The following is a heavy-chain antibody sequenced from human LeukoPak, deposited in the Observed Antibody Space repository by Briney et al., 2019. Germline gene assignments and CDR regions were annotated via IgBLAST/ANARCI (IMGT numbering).Heavy chain of an antibody. V-gene: IGHV4-59*08. CDR3: ARQELMVYVFDY. D-gene: IGHD2-8*01. J-gene: IGHJ4*02. Sequence: SETLSLTCTVSGGSISSYYWSWIRQPPGKGLEWIGYIYCSGSTNYNPSLKSRVTISVDTSKNQFSLKLSSVTAADTAVYYCARQELMVYVFDYWGQGTLVTVSS. CDR2: IYCSGST. CDR1: GGSISSYY.